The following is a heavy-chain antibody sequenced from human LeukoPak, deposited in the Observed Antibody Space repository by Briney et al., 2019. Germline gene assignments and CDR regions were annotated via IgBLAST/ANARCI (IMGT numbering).Heavy chain of an antibody. J-gene: IGHJ4*02. V-gene: IGHV4-34*01. CDR3: ARGVVVLAARGRCPLDY. D-gene: IGHD2-15*01. CDR2: INHSGST. CDR1: GGSFSGYY. Sequence: SETLSLTCAVYGGSFSGYYWSWIRQPPGKGLEWIGEINHSGSTNYNPSLKSRVTISVDTSKNQFSLKLSSVTAAYTAVYYCARGVVVLAARGRCPLDYWGQGTLVTVSS.